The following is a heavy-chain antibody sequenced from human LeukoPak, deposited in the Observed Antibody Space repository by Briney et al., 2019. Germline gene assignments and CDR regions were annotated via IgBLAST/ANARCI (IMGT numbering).Heavy chain of an antibody. V-gene: IGHV4-31*03. CDR1: GGSISSGGYY. Sequence: SQTLSLTCTVSGGSISSGGYYWSWIRQHPGKGLEWIGYIYYSGSTYYNPSLESRVTISVDTSKNQFSLKLSSVTAADTAVYYCARVSRWALNHNPHYWGQGALVTVSS. D-gene: IGHD1-14*01. CDR3: ARVSRWALNHNPHY. J-gene: IGHJ4*02. CDR2: IYYSGST.